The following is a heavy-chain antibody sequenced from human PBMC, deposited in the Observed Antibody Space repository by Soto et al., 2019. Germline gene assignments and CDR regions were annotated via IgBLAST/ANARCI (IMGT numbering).Heavy chain of an antibody. V-gene: IGHV1-3*01. Sequence: ASVKVSWKSAGYTFTRYTLHWGRQAPGQRLEWMGWINAGNGKTRYSQKFQDRVTITRDTSASTAYMELTSLRSADTAVYYCARDVVVPAAHLSLHYYYYYYMDVWGKGTTVTVSS. CDR2: INAGNGKT. J-gene: IGHJ6*03. D-gene: IGHD2-2*01. CDR3: ARDVVVPAAHLSLHYYYYYYMDV. CDR1: GYTFTRYT.